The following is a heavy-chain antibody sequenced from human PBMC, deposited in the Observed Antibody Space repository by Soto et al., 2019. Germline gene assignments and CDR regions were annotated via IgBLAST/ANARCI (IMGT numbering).Heavy chain of an antibody. CDR3: ARRWGRVFDY. D-gene: IGHD1-26*01. V-gene: IGHV4-59*08. CDR2: IYYSGST. CDR1: GGSISSYY. J-gene: IGHJ4*02. Sequence: QVQLQESGPGLVKPSETLSLTCTVSGGSISSYYWSWIRQPPGKGLECIGYIYYSGSTNYNPSLXGXVXIXXDTSKNQFSLKLSSVTAADTAVYYCARRWGRVFDYWGQGTLVTVSS.